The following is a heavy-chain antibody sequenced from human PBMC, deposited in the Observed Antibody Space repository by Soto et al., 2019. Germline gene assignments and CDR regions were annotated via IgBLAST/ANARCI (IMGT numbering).Heavy chain of an antibody. CDR3: ARVPSRQLGPHLDY. D-gene: IGHD6-6*01. V-gene: IGHV4-34*01. J-gene: IGHJ4*02. CDR2: INHSGST. CDR1: GGNIISYY. Sequence: SETHSLTYTVSGGNIISYYWSWIRQNPGKGLEWIGEINHSGSTNYNPSLKSRVTISVDTSKNQFSLKLSSVTAADTAVYYCARVPSRQLGPHLDYWGQGTLVTLSS.